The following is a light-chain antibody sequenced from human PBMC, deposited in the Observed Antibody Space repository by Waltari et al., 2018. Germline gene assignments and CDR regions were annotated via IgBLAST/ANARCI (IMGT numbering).Light chain of an antibody. CDR3: QQSYSALT. J-gene: IGKJ4*01. Sequence: DIQMTQSPSSLSASVGDRVPITCRASQSITIYLNWYQHKPGKAPKLLIDASSSLQGGVPTRCSGSGSGTDFNLTISTLQPEDVATYYCQQSYSALTFGGGTKVEIK. CDR1: QSITIY. CDR2: ASS. V-gene: IGKV1-39*01.